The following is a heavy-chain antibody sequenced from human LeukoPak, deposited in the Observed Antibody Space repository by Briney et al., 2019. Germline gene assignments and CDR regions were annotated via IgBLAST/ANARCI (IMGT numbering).Heavy chain of an antibody. CDR1: GFTFSSYG. J-gene: IGHJ4*02. D-gene: IGHD1-26*01. Sequence: GGSLRLSCAASGFTFSSYGMHWVRQAPGKGLEWVAFIRYDGSNKYYADSVKGRFTISRDNSKNTLYLQMNSLRAEDTAVYYCAKGYSGSYGLLHYWGQGTLVTVSS. V-gene: IGHV3-30*02. CDR3: AKGYSGSYGLLHY. CDR2: IRYDGSNK.